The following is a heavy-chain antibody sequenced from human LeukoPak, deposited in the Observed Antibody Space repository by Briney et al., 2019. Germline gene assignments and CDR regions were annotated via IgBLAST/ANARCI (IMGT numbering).Heavy chain of an antibody. J-gene: IGHJ4*02. CDR2: ISSSSSTI. D-gene: IGHD4/OR15-4a*01. V-gene: IGHV3-48*01. Sequence: GGSLRLSCAASGFTFSSYSMNWVRQAPGKGLEWVSYISSSSSTIYYVDSVKGRFTISRDNAKNSLYLQMNSLRVEDTAVYFCADPPNADYWGQGTLVTVSS. CDR1: GFTFSSYS. CDR3: ADPPNADY.